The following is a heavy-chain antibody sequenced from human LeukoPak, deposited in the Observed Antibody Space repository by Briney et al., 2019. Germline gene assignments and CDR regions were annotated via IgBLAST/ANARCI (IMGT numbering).Heavy chain of an antibody. CDR1: GHTFTGYD. Sequence: ASVKVSCKASGHTFTGYDINWVRQATGQGLEWMGWMNPNSGNTGYAQKLQGRVTMTTDTSTSTAYMELRSLRSDDTAVYYCARDEQGTVVTPGYFDSWGQGTLVTVSS. V-gene: IGHV1-8*01. CDR3: ARDEQGTVVTPGYFDS. J-gene: IGHJ4*02. CDR2: MNPNSGNT. D-gene: IGHD2-21*02.